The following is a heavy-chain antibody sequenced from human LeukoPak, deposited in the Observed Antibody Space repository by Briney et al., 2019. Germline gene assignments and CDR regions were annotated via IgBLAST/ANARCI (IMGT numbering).Heavy chain of an antibody. V-gene: IGHV4-4*07. J-gene: IGHJ4*02. CDR3: AREVEPSYYYGSGSYAFDY. CDR2: IYTSGST. CDR1: GGSISSYY. Sequence: SETLSLTCTVSGGSISSYYWSWIRQPAGKGLEWIGRIYTSGSTNYNPSLKSRVTMSVDTSKNQFSLKLSSVTAADTAVYYCAREVEPSYYYGSGSYAFDYWGQGTLVTVSS. D-gene: IGHD3-10*01.